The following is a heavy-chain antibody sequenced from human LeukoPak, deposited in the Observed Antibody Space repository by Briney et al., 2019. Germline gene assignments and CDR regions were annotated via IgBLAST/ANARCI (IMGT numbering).Heavy chain of an antibody. CDR3: ARDRYLRITMVRGVIDLENWFDP. Sequence: ASVKVSRKASGYTFTSYYMHWVRQAPGQGLEWMGIINPSGGSTSYAQKFQGRVTMTRDMSTSTVYMELSSLRSEDTAVYYCARDRYLRITMVRGVIDLENWFDPWGQGTLVTVSS. CDR1: GYTFTSYY. V-gene: IGHV1-46*01. CDR2: INPSGGST. D-gene: IGHD3-10*01. J-gene: IGHJ5*02.